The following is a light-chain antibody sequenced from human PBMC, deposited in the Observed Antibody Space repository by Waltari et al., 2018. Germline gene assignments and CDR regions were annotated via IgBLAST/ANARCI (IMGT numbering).Light chain of an antibody. CDR2: NAS. CDR3: QQRSSGPPVT. Sequence: EVVLTQSPPTLSLSPGERATLSCRASQSVSTYLAWYQHKPGQPPRRLSFNASYRATGVPTGFGGSGSGTDFTLTISSLEPEDFAVYYCQQRSSGPPVTFGQGTRVEI. J-gene: IGKJ5*01. V-gene: IGKV3-11*01. CDR1: QSVSTY.